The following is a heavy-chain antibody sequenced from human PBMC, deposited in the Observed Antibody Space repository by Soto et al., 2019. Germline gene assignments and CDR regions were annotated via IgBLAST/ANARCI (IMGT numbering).Heavy chain of an antibody. D-gene: IGHD4-17*01. CDR2: IYYSGST. CDR3: ARLRTTVVTRAFDI. J-gene: IGHJ3*02. CDR1: GGSISSSSYY. V-gene: IGHV4-39*01. Sequence: SETLSLTCTVSGGSISSSSYYWGWIRQPPGKGLEWIGSIYYSGSTYYNPSLKSRVTISVDTSKNQFSLKLSSVTAADTAVYYCARLRTTVVTRAFDIWGQGTMVTVSS.